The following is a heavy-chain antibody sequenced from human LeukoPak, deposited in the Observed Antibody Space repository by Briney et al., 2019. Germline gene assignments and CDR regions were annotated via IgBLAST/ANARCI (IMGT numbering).Heavy chain of an antibody. D-gene: IGHD2-15*01. V-gene: IGHV4-30-4*01. CDR3: AREVPGCSGGSCYSTGSWFDP. CDR2: IYYSGST. Sequence: SETLSLTCTVSGGSISSGDYYWSWIRQPPGKGLEWIRYIYYSGSTYYNPSLKSRVTISVDTSKNQFSLKLSSVTAADTAVYYCAREVPGCSGGSCYSTGSWFDPWGQGTLVTVSS. CDR1: GGSISSGDYY. J-gene: IGHJ5*02.